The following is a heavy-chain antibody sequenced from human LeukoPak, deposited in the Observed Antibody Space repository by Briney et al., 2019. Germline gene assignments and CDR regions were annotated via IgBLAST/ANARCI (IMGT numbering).Heavy chain of an antibody. CDR1: GFTFSTYV. CDR3: AKVRCSSIWDHFDS. Sequence: PGGSLRLSCAACGFTFSTYVMSCARQAPGKGLEWVSGISGSDDNTYYADSVKGRFTISRDNSKNTLYLQMNSLRAEDTAVCSCAKVRCSSIWDHFDSWGQGTLVTVSS. J-gene: IGHJ4*02. V-gene: IGHV3-23*01. CDR2: ISGSDDNT. D-gene: IGHD2-2*01.